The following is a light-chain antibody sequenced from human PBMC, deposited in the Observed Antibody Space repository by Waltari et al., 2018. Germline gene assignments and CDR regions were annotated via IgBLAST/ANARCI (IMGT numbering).Light chain of an antibody. CDR2: DTD. CDR1: SSNIGNNV. Sequence: QSVLTQPPSVSAAPGQKVTISCSGSSSNIGNNVVSWYQQPPGTAPKLLIYDTDGRPSWLPDRFSGSKSGSSATLGITGLQTGDEGDYYCGSWDGILSAVIFGGGTKLTVL. V-gene: IGLV1-51*01. J-gene: IGLJ2*01. CDR3: GSWDGILSAVI.